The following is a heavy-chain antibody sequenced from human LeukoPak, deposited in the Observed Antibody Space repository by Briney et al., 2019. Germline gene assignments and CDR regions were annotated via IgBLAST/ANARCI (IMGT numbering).Heavy chain of an antibody. CDR1: GFTFSSYW. J-gene: IGHJ4*02. Sequence: GGSLRLSCAASGFTFSSYWMHWVRQAPGKGLVWVSGITSDGSGTSYADSVKGRFTISRDNAENTLYLQMSGLRAEDTAVYYCARAHSGSYYYFDSWGQGTLVTVSS. CDR3: ARAHSGSYYYFDS. CDR2: ITSDGSGT. V-gene: IGHV3-74*01. D-gene: IGHD1-26*01.